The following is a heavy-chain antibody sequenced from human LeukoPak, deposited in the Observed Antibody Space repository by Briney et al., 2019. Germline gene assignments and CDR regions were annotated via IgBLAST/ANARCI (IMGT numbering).Heavy chain of an antibody. CDR1: GCTFTSYG. CDR2: ISAYNGNT. J-gene: IGHJ5*02. V-gene: IGHV1-18*01. D-gene: IGHD5-18*01. Sequence: ASVKVSCKASGCTFTSYGISRVRQAPGQGLEWMGWISAYNGNTNYAQKLQGRVTMTTDTSTSTAYMELRSLRSDDTAVYYCARDRYSYGYPKFDPWGQGTLVTVSS. CDR3: ARDRYSYGYPKFDP.